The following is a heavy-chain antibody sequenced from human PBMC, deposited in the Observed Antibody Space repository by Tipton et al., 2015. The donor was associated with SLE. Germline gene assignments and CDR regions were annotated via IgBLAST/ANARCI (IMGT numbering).Heavy chain of an antibody. CDR2: IYYSGST. D-gene: IGHD3-22*01. V-gene: IGHV4-59*01. Sequence: TLSLTCTVSGGSISRYYWSWIRQPPGKGLEWIGYIYYSGSTNYNPSLKSRVTISVDTSKIQFSLKLSSVTAADTAVYYRAGVPGYYDSSGTDAFDIWGQGTMVTVSS. CDR1: GGSISRYY. CDR3: AGVPGYYDSSGTDAFDI. J-gene: IGHJ3*02.